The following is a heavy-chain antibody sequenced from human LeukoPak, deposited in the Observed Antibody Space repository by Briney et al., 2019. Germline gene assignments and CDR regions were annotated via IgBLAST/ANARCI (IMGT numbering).Heavy chain of an antibody. J-gene: IGHJ4*02. V-gene: IGHV2-70*11. D-gene: IGHD4-17*01. CDR3: ARTIASTVTTTLWHFDH. Sequence: SGPALVNPTQTLTLTFTFSGFSLSTSGMSVSWIRQSPVKALEWLARIDWDDDKYYITSLINRLTISKDTSENQVILTMTNMDPVDTATYYCARTIASTVTTTLWHFDHWGQGTLVIVSS. CDR2: IDWDDDK. CDR1: GFSLSTSGMS.